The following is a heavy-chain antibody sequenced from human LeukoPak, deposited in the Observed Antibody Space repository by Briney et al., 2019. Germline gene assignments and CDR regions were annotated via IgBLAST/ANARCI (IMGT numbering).Heavy chain of an antibody. V-gene: IGHV3-53*01. D-gene: IGHD5-24*01. J-gene: IGHJ4*02. Sequence: PGGSLSLSCSASGFTLSSQDMSWLRQAPGKGLEWVSVIYSGGNTYYADSVKGRFTISRDNSKNTVYLQMNSLRGEDTAVYYCASGRGWRQLVYWGQETQVTVSS. CDR1: GFTLSSQD. CDR3: ASGRGWRQLVY. CDR2: IYSGGNT.